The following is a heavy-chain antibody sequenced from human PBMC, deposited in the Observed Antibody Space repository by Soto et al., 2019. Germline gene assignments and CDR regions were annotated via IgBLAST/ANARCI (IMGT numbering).Heavy chain of an antibody. CDR2: IHYSGST. CDR1: GDSISSYY. D-gene: IGHD6-6*01. J-gene: IGHJ5*02. Sequence: PSETLSLTCTVSGDSISSYYWGWIRQPPGKGLEWIGYIHYSGSTNHNPSLKSRVTISVDTPKNQFSLKVNSMTAADTAVYYCARGGLAARKGRWFDPWGQGTLVTVSS. CDR3: ARGGLAARKGRWFDP. V-gene: IGHV4-59*01.